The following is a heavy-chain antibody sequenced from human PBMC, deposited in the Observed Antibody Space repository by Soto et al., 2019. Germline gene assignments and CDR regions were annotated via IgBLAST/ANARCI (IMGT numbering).Heavy chain of an antibody. V-gene: IGHV3-30-3*01. Sequence: QVQLVESGGGVVQPGRSLRLSCAVSGFSISNYAMHWVRQAPGKGLEWVAIVSYDGSNTHYTDSVKGRFSISRDKSMNTLDLQMNTLGAEDTAIYYCARGGTVNGFDIWGQGTMVTVSS. J-gene: IGHJ3*02. CDR2: VSYDGSNT. CDR1: GFSISNYA. D-gene: IGHD1-1*01. CDR3: ARGGTVNGFDI.